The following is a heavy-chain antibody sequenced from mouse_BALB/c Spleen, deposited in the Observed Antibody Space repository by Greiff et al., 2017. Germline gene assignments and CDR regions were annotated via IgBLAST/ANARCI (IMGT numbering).Heavy chain of an antibody. J-gene: IGHJ2*01. CDR1: GYSITSGYY. D-gene: IGHD2-1*01. CDR3: ARDLGYYGNYVGYFDY. CDR2: ISYDGSN. Sequence: EVKLLESGPGLVKPSQSLSLTCSVTGYSITSGYYWNWIRQFPGNKLEWMGYISYDGSNNYNPSLKNRISITRDTSKNQFFLKLNSVTTEDTATYYCARDLGYYGNYVGYFDYWGQGTTLTVSS. V-gene: IGHV3-6*02.